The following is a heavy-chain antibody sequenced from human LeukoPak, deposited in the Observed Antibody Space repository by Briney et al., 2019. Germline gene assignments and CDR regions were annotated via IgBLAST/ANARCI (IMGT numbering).Heavy chain of an antibody. Sequence: PSETLSLTCTVSGGSISSHYWSCIRQPPGKGLEWIGYIYYSGSTKYNPALKSRVTISVDTSKNQFSLKLSSVTAADTAVYFCARGQYLEFDVFDIWGRGTMVTVSS. V-gene: IGHV4-59*08. CDR3: ARGQYLEFDVFDI. CDR1: GGSISSHY. D-gene: IGHD1-20*01. J-gene: IGHJ3*02. CDR2: IYYSGST.